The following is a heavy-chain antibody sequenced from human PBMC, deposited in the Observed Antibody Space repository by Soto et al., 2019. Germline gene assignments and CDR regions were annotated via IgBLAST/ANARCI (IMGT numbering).Heavy chain of an antibody. D-gene: IGHD4-4*01. Sequence: GGSLRLSCAASGFTFSSYGMHWVRQAPGKGLEWVAVIWYDGSNKYYADSVKGRFTISRDNSKNTLYLQMNSLRAEDTAVYYCARDRGHDYSYANYYYYYMDVWGKGTTVTVSS. J-gene: IGHJ6*03. CDR1: GFTFSSYG. CDR3: ARDRGHDYSYANYYYYYMDV. CDR2: IWYDGSNK. V-gene: IGHV3-33*01.